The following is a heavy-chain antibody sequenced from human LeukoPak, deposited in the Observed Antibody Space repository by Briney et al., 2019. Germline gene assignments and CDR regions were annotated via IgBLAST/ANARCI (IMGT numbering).Heavy chain of an antibody. CDR2: IYYSGST. D-gene: IGHD6-13*01. V-gene: IGHV4-59*01. Sequence: SETLSLTCTVSGGSISSYYWSWIRQPPGKGLEWIGYIYYSGSTNYNPSLTSRVTISVDTSKNQFSLKLSSVTAADTAVYYCARGKRDSSSWNHPYFWFDPWGQGTLVTVSS. CDR3: ARGKRDSSSWNHPYFWFDP. J-gene: IGHJ5*02. CDR1: GGSISSYY.